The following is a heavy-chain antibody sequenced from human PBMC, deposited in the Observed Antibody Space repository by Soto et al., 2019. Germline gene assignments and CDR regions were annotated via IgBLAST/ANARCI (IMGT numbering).Heavy chain of an antibody. J-gene: IGHJ5*02. CDR1: GYTFTSYD. Sequence: ASVKVSCKASGYTFTSYDINWVRQATGQGLEWMGWMNPNSGDTNYAQKFQGWVTMTRNTSISTAYMELSRLRSDDTAVYYCARDLYYYGSGDTYNWFDPWGQGTLVTVSS. D-gene: IGHD3-10*01. CDR2: MNPNSGDT. CDR3: ARDLYYYGSGDTYNWFDP. V-gene: IGHV1-8*01.